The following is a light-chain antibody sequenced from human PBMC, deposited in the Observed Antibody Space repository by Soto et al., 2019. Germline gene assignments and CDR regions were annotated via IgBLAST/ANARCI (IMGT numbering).Light chain of an antibody. CDR3: QQYGSSFSIT. V-gene: IGKV3-20*01. Sequence: IVMTQSPVTLSVSPGERATLSCRASQSVSSNLAWYQQKPGQAPRLLIYGASTRATVVPDRFSGSGSGADFTLTISRLEPEDFAVYYCQQYGSSFSITFGQGTRLEIK. J-gene: IGKJ5*01. CDR2: GAS. CDR1: QSVSSN.